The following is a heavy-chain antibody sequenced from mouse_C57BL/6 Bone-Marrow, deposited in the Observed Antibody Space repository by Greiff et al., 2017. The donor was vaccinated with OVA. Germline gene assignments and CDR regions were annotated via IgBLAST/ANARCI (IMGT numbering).Heavy chain of an antibody. CDR2: IWTGGGT. CDR1: GFSLTSYA. CDR3: ARNWGIYYGNYDYFDY. D-gene: IGHD2-1*01. J-gene: IGHJ2*01. V-gene: IGHV2-9-1*01. Sequence: QVQLQQSGPGLVAPSQSLSITCTVSGFSLTSYAISWVRQPPGKGLEWLGVIWTGGGTNYNSALKSRLSISKDNSKSQVFLKMNSLQTDDTARYYCARNWGIYYGNYDYFDYWGQGTTLTVSS.